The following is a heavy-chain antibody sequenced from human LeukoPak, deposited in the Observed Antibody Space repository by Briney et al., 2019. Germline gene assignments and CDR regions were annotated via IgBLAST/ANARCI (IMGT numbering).Heavy chain of an antibody. V-gene: IGHV1-2*02. CDR1: GYTFTDYY. D-gene: IGHD3-22*01. J-gene: IGHJ4*02. CDR3: ARVSRFYYDSSGDFDY. CDR2: ITPNSGAT. Sequence: ASVKVSCKASGYTFTDYYMHWVRQAPGQGLEWMVWITPNSGATKYAQKFRGRVSMTRDTSINTAYMELSRLRSDDTAIYDCARVSRFYYDSSGDFDYWGQGTLVTVSS.